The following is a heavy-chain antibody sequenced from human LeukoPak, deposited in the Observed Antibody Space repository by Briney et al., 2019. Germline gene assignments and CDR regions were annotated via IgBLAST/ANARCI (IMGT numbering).Heavy chain of an antibody. CDR1: GGSISSSSYY. Sequence: PSETLSLTCTVSGGSISSSSYYWGWIRQPPGKGLEWIGSIYYSGSTYYNPSLKSRVTISVDTSKNQFSLKLSSVTAADTAVYYCARHRGYSYGNPFDYWGQGTLVTVSS. CDR3: ARHRGYSYGNPFDY. D-gene: IGHD5-18*01. J-gene: IGHJ4*02. CDR2: IYYSGST. V-gene: IGHV4-39*01.